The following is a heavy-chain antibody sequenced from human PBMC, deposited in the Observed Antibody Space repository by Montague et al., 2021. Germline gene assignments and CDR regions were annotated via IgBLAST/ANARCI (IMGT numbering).Heavy chain of an antibody. Sequence: SETLSLTCSVYGDSITGYYWSWIRLPPGKGLEWIGYVYSSGSTSYNPSLKSRVIISVESAKNQISLTLNSATAADTAVYYCARGHGYDSSWFYWGQGTLIFVSA. CDR3: ARGHGYDSSWFY. V-gene: IGHV4-59*12. CDR2: VYSSGST. CDR1: GDSITGYY. J-gene: IGHJ4*02. D-gene: IGHD6-13*01.